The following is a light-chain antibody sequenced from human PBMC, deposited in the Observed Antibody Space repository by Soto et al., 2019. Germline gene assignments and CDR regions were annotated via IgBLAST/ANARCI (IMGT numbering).Light chain of an antibody. CDR3: QQSYSTPPWT. J-gene: IGKJ1*01. V-gene: IGKV1-39*01. Sequence: DIQMTQSPSTLSASAGDRVTSTCRASQSISSYLDWYQQKPGKAPKLLIYAASSLQSGVPSRFSGSGSGTDFTLTISSLQPEDFATYYCQQSYSTPPWTFGQGTKVDI. CDR1: QSISSY. CDR2: AAS.